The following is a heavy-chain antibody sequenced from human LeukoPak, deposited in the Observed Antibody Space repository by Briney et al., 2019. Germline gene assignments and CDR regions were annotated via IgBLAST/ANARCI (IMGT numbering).Heavy chain of an antibody. CDR2: INHSGST. CDR1: GGSFSGYY. D-gene: IGHD5-12*01. Sequence: SETLSLTCAVYGGSFSGYYWSWIRQPPGKGLKWIGEINHSGSTNYNPSLKSRVTISVDTSKNQFSLKLSSVTAADTAVYYCARHVQWLRFKTAFDIWGQGTMVTVSS. V-gene: IGHV4-34*01. J-gene: IGHJ3*02. CDR3: ARHVQWLRFKTAFDI.